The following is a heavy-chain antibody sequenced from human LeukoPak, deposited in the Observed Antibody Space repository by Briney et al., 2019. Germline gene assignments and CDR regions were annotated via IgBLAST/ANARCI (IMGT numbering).Heavy chain of an antibody. CDR2: IYHSGST. D-gene: IGHD3-16*02. J-gene: IGHJ4*02. CDR3: ARAPPARYDYVWGSYRHPRFDY. Sequence: SETLSLTCTVSGYSISSDYYWGWIRQPPGKGLEWIGSIYHSGSTYYNPSLKSRVTISVDTSKNQFSPKLSSVTAADTAVYYCARAPPARYDYVWGSYRHPRFDYWGQGTLVTVSS. V-gene: IGHV4-38-2*02. CDR1: GYSISSDYY.